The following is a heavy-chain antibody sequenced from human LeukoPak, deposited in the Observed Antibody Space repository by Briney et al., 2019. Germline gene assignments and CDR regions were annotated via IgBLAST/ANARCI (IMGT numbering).Heavy chain of an antibody. D-gene: IGHD1-7*01. Sequence: SETLSLTCTVSGVSISSYYWSWIRQPPGKGLEWIGYIYYSGSTNYNPSLKSRVTISVDTSKNQFSLKLSSVTAADTAVYYCARANWNYFWDWGQGTLVTVSS. J-gene: IGHJ4*02. V-gene: IGHV4-59*01. CDR2: IYYSGST. CDR1: GVSISSYY. CDR3: ARANWNYFWD.